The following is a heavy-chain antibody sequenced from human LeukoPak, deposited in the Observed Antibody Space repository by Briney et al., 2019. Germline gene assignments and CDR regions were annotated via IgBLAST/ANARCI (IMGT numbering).Heavy chain of an antibody. CDR2: INWDDDK. CDR3: ARTDGYNPFDY. J-gene: IGHJ4*02. Sequence: GSGPTLVNPTQTPTLTCTFSGFSLSTSGMRVSWIRQPPGKALEWLARINWDDDKFYSTSLKTRLTISKDTSKSQVVLTMTNMDPVDTATYYCARTDGYNPFDYWGQGTLVTVSS. D-gene: IGHD5-24*01. V-gene: IGHV2-70*04. CDR1: GFSLSTSGMR.